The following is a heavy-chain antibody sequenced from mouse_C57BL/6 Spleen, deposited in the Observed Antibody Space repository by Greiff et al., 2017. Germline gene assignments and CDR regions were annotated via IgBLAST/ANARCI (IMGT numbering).Heavy chain of an antibody. CDR1: GYTFTSYW. Sequence: QVQLQQPGAELVRPGSSVKLSCKASGYTFTSYWMHWVKQRPIQGLEWIGNIDPSDSETHYNQQFKDKATLTVYKSSSTAYMQLSSLTSEDSAVYYCARALYDYDGVYAMDYWGQGTSVTVSS. D-gene: IGHD2-4*01. CDR2: IDPSDSET. V-gene: IGHV1-52*01. CDR3: ARALYDYDGVYAMDY. J-gene: IGHJ4*01.